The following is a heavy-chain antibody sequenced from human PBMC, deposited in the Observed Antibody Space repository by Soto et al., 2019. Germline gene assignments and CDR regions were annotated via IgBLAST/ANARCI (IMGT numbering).Heavy chain of an antibody. Sequence: PSETLSLTCAVYGGSFSGYYWSWIRQPPGKGLEWIGEINHSGSTNYNPSLKSRVTISVDTSKNQFSLKLSSVTAADTAVYYCARGRIAAAATSSRDYYYYMDVWGKGTTVTVSS. V-gene: IGHV4-34*01. CDR3: ARGRIAAAATSSRDYYYYMDV. J-gene: IGHJ6*03. CDR1: GGSFSGYY. D-gene: IGHD6-13*01. CDR2: INHSGST.